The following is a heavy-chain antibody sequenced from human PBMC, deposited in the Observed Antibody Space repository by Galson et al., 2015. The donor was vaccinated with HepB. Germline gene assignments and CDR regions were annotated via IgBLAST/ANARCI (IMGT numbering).Heavy chain of an antibody. Sequence: SVKVSCKASGYTFAVNYMRWVRQAPGQGLEWMGWINPNSGGTKYALKLQDRVTMTRDTSISTAYMELSRLISDDTAVYYCARDFYDRSVSGGAFDIWGQGTMVTVSS. CDR3: ARDFYDRSVSGGAFDI. CDR2: INPNSGGT. CDR1: GYTFAVNY. D-gene: IGHD2/OR15-2a*01. V-gene: IGHV1-2*02. J-gene: IGHJ3*02.